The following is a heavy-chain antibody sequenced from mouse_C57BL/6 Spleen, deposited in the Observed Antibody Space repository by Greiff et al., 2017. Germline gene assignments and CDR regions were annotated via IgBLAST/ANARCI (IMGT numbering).Heavy chain of an antibody. CDR3: ARYRVYGYDEGYYFDY. J-gene: IGHJ2*01. CDR2: INPSSGYT. V-gene: IGHV1-4*01. D-gene: IGHD2-2*01. Sequence: QVQLQQSGAELARPGASVKMSCKASGYTFTSYTMHWVKQRPGQGLEWIGYINPSSGYTKYNQKFKDKATLTADKSSSTAYMQLSSLTSEDSAVYYCARYRVYGYDEGYYFDYWGQGTTLTVSS. CDR1: GYTFTSYT.